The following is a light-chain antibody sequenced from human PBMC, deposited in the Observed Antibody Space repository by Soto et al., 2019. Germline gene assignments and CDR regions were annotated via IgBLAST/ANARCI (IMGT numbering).Light chain of an antibody. V-gene: IGLV7-46*01. Sequence: QAVVTQEPSLTVSPGGTVTLTCGSSTGAVTSGHFPYWFQQKPGQAPTTLIYDTDNKHSWTPARFSGSLLGGKAALTLSGAQPEDEAEYYCLLSYYGAQVFGGGTKLTVL. CDR3: LLSYYGAQV. CDR1: TGAVTSGHF. J-gene: IGLJ3*02. CDR2: DTD.